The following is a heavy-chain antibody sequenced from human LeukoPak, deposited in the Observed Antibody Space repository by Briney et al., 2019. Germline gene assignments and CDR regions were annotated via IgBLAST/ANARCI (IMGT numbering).Heavy chain of an antibody. CDR1: GGSISSGGYY. CDR3: ARTSGGDYYYGMDV. CDR2: IYYSGST. Sequence: PSGTLSLTCTVSGGSISSGGYYWSWVRQHPGKGLEWIGYIYYSGSTYYNPSLKSRVTISVDTSKNHFSLRLSSVTAADTAVYYCARTSGGDYYYGMDVWGQGTTVTVSS. J-gene: IGHJ6*02. V-gene: IGHV4-31*03. D-gene: IGHD3-10*01.